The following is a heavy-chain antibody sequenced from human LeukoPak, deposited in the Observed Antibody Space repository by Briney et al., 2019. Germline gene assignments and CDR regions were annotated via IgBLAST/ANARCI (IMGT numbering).Heavy chain of an antibody. V-gene: IGHV4-59*01. CDR1: GGSISSYY. J-gene: IGHJ4*02. D-gene: IGHD3-10*01. CDR2: IYYSGST. CDR3: ARDADYYGSGTR. Sequence: PSETLSLTCTVSGGSISSYYWSWTRQPPGKGLEWIGYIYYSGSTNYNPSLKSRVTISVDTSKNQFSLKLSSVTAADTAVYYCARDADYYGSGTRWGQGTLVTVSS.